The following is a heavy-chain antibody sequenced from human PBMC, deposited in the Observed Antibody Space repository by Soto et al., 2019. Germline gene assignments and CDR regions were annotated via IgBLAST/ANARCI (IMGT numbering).Heavy chain of an antibody. CDR2: ISSRGTYI. D-gene: IGHD6-19*01. Sequence: GGSLRLSCAASGFTFSNHTMNWVRQAPGRGLERVSSISSRGTYIYYADSVKGRFTISRDSAKNSLYLQTNSLRAEDTAVYYCARVPQRIAVAGTSNRYYFDYWGRGILVTVSS. V-gene: IGHV3-21*01. J-gene: IGHJ4*02. CDR3: ARVPQRIAVAGTSNRYYFDY. CDR1: GFTFSNHT.